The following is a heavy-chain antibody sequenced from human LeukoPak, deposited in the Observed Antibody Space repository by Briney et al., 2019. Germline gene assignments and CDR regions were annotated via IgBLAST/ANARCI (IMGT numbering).Heavy chain of an antibody. CDR1: GYTFTSYY. J-gene: IGHJ4*02. Sequence: SVKVSCKASGYTFTSYYIHWVRQAPGQGLEWMGRIIPILGIANYAQKFQGRVTITADKSTSTAYMELSSLRSEDTAVYYCARERNYYDSSGDRTFFDYWGQGTLVTVSS. D-gene: IGHD3-22*01. CDR3: ARERNYYDSSGDRTFFDY. V-gene: IGHV1-69*04. CDR2: IIPILGIA.